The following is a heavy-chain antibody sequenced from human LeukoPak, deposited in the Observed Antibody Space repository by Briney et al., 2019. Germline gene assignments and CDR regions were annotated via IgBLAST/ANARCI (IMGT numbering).Heavy chain of an antibody. CDR3: ARDRGNYHYYYYMDV. D-gene: IGHD1-1*01. J-gene: IGHJ6*03. V-gene: IGHV3-23*01. CDR2: LSDSGGDT. Sequence: GGSLRLSCAASGFTFSSYAMSWVRQAPGQGLEWVSTLSDSGGDTYYADSVKGRFTISRDNSKSTLYLQMNSLRAEDTAVYYCARDRGNYHYYYYMDVWGKGTTVTASS. CDR1: GFTFSSYA.